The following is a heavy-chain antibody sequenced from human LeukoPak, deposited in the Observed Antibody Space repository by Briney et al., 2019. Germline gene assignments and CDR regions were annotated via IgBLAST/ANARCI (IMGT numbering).Heavy chain of an antibody. CDR3: ARRAGGYSHPYDY. V-gene: IGHV3-23*01. CDR1: GFTFSSYG. Sequence: TGGSLRLSCAVSGFTFSSYGMSWFRQAPGKGLEWVSGISGSGGSTYYADSVKGRFTISRDNSKNTLYLQMNSLRAEDTAVYYCARRAGGYSHPYDYWGQGILVTVSS. J-gene: IGHJ4*02. CDR2: ISGSGGST. D-gene: IGHD4-23*01.